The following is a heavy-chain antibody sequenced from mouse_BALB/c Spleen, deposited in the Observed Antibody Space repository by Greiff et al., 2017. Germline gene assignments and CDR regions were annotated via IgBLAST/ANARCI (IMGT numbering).Heavy chain of an antibody. D-gene: IGHD1-1*01. J-gene: IGHJ2*01. CDR1: GYTFTSYN. Sequence: QVQLQQSGAELVRSGASVKMSCKASGYTFTSYNMHWVKQTPGQGLEWIGYIYPGNGGTNSNQKFKGKATLTADTSSSTAYMQSSSLTSEDSAVYFCAREGFITTVVAFDYWGQGTTLTVSS. CDR3: AREGFITTVVAFDY. CDR2: IYPGNGGT. V-gene: IGHV1-12*01.